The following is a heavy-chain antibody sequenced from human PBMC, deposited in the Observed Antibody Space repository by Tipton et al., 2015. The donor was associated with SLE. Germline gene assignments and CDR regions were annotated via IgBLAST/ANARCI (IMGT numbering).Heavy chain of an antibody. CDR1: GGTFSSYA. J-gene: IGHJ5*02. D-gene: IGHD6-19*01. CDR3: ARVAPGLENNSGWHGWFDP. V-gene: IGHV1-69*01. Sequence: QVQLVQSGAEVKKPGSSVKVSCKASGGTFSSYAISWVRQAPGQGLEWMGGFIPIFGTANYAQMFQDRVRITMDESTNTAYMELSSLRSDDTAVYYCARVAPGLENNSGWHGWFDPWGQGTLVTVSS. CDR2: FIPIFGTA.